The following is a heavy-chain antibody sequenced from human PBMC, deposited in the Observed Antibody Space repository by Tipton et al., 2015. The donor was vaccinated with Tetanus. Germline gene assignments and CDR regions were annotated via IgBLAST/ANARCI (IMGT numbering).Heavy chain of an antibody. CDR2: IDPGGSYV. J-gene: IGHJ5*02. Sequence: QLVQSGAEVKKPGEPVRISCKGSGYRFTTYWITWVRQMPGQGLEWMETIDPGGSYVNYSPSFQGLVTISTDQPISTAYLQWSGLKASDTAMYFCARHLPNWKDDHWGQGTLVTVSS. D-gene: IGHD1-20*01. CDR3: ARHLPNWKDDH. V-gene: IGHV5-10-1*01. CDR1: GYRFTTYW.